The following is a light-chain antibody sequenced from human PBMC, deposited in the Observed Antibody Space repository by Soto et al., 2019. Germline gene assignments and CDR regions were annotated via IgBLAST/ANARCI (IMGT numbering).Light chain of an antibody. CDR2: DNN. Sequence: QSVLTQPPSVSAAPGQKVTISCSGSTSNIGNNFVAWYQQLPETSPKLLIYDNNKRPSGIPDRFSGSKSGTSATLGITGLQAGDAADYYCGTWDSSLSAGLFGGGTKLTVL. J-gene: IGLJ3*02. CDR1: TSNIGNNF. CDR3: GTWDSSLSAGL. V-gene: IGLV1-51*01.